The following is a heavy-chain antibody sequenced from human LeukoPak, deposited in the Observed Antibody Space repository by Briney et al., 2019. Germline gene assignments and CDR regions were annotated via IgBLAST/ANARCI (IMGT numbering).Heavy chain of an antibody. Sequence: SETLSLTCAVSGVSIGSGGYWSWVRQPPGKGLEWIGQIFYIGSAHYNPSFESRVIMSIDNSRNQLSLRFNSVTAADTAVYYCARHGSYSLAFWGQGALVTVSS. CDR3: ARHGSYSLAF. CDR2: IFYIGSA. D-gene: IGHD2-15*01. CDR1: GVSIGSGGY. V-gene: IGHV4-4*02. J-gene: IGHJ4*02.